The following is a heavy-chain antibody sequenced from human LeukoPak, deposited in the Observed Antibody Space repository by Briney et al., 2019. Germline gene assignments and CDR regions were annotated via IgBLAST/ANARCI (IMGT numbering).Heavy chain of an antibody. CDR2: INQGGGEK. Sequence: GGSLRLSCATSGFTFSSFWMSWVRQAPGKGLEWVANINQGGGEKNYVDSVKGRFTISIDNARNSLYLQMNSLRAEDTAVYYCAREAGTGERWYFDLWGRGTLVTVSS. J-gene: IGHJ2*01. CDR3: AREAGTGERWYFDL. D-gene: IGHD7-27*01. CDR1: GFTFSSFW. V-gene: IGHV3-7*01.